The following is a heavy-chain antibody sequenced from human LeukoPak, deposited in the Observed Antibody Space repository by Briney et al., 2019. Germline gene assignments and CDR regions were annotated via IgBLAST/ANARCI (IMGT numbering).Heavy chain of an antibody. J-gene: IGHJ6*03. Sequence: SETLSLTCAVYGESFSGYFWSWIRQSPGKGLEWIGEITHSGSTNYNPSLKSRVTMSVDLSKKQFSLKLSSVTAADTAVYYCARETSQKGAHYMDVWGKGTTVTISS. CDR2: ITHSGST. D-gene: IGHD3-16*01. CDR1: GESFSGYF. V-gene: IGHV4-34*01. CDR3: ARETSQKGAHYMDV.